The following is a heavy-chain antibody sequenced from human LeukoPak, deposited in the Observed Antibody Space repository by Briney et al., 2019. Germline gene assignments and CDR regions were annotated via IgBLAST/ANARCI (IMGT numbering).Heavy chain of an antibody. CDR1: GGSITSDNW. J-gene: IGHJ6*02. CDR2: IYHSGST. CDR3: ARHRDGMGV. V-gene: IGHV4-4*02. Sequence: SETLSLTCAVSGGSITSDNWWTWVRQPPGKGLEWIGAIYHSGSTDYNPSLKSRVTISVDKSKNQFSLKLSSVTAADTAVYFCARHRDGMGVWGQGTTVTVSS.